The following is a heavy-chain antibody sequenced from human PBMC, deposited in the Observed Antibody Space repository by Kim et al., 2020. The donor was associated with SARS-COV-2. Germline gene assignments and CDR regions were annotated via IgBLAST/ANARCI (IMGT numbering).Heavy chain of an antibody. Sequence: DYAAPVKGRFTISRDDSKNTLYLQMNSLKTEDTAVYYCNTEFSGSSAFDIWGQGTMVTVSS. V-gene: IGHV3-15*01. CDR3: NTEFSGSSAFDI. J-gene: IGHJ3*02. D-gene: IGHD1-26*01.